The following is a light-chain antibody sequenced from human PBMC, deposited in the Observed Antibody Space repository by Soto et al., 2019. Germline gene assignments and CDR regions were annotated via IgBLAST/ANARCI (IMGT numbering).Light chain of an antibody. CDR3: QTGGTGIHV. J-gene: IGLJ3*02. Sequence: QLVLTQSPSASASLGASVKLTCTLSSGHNSYAIAWHQQQPEKGPRYLMKLNSDGSHCKGDGVPDRCSGSSSGAERSLTSSRLQYEDEADYSCQTGGTGIHVFGGGTKLTVL. CDR1: SGHNSYA. V-gene: IGLV4-69*01. CDR2: LNSDGSH.